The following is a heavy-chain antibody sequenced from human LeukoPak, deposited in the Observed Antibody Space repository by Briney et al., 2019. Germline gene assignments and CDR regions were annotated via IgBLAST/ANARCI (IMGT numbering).Heavy chain of an antibody. CDR3: ARETPLRWYFDL. V-gene: IGHV4-34*01. CDR2: INHSGST. Sequence: SETLSLTCAVYGGSFNGYYWSWIRQPPGKGLEWIGEINHSGSTNYNPSLKSRVTISVDTSKNQFSLKLSSVTAADTAVYYCARETPLRWYFDLWGRGTLVTVSS. J-gene: IGHJ2*01. CDR1: GGSFNGYY.